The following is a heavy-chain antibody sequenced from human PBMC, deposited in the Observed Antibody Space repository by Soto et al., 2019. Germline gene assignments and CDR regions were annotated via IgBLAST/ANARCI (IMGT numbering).Heavy chain of an antibody. Sequence: GGSLRLSCAASGFTFSSYAMSWVRQAPGKGLEWVSAISGSGGSTYYADSVKGRFTISRDNSKNTLYLQMNSLRAEDTAVYYCAKTAREVKEYYYYYMDVWGKGTTVTVSS. CDR2: ISGSGGST. CDR1: GFTFSSYA. J-gene: IGHJ6*03. V-gene: IGHV3-23*01. D-gene: IGHD6-25*01. CDR3: AKTAREVKEYYYYYMDV.